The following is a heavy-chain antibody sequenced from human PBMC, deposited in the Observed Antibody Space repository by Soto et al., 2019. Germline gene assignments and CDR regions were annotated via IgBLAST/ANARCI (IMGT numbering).Heavy chain of an antibody. CDR1: GGSITSSSYH. D-gene: IGHD1-26*01. V-gene: IGHV4-39*01. J-gene: IGHJ5*02. CDR2: IYYRGST. Sequence: QLHLRESGPGLVKPSETLSLTCTVSGGSITSSSYHWGWIRQPPGKGLEWIGSIYYRGSTYYNPSLKSRVTISVDTSKNQFSLKLSSVTAADTAVYYCATQEVGGSYVYTFDPWGQGTLVTVSS. CDR3: ATQEVGGSYVYTFDP.